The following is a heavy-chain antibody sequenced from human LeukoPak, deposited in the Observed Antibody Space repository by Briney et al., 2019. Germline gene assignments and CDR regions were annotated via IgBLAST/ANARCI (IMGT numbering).Heavy chain of an antibody. CDR2: INHSGST. J-gene: IGHJ4*02. Sequence: SETLSLTCAVYGGSLSGYYWNWIRQPPGKGLEWIGEINHSGSTNYNPSLRSRVTISVDTSKSQFSLKLSSVTAADTAVYYCARAQYVDISGFYPGYWGQGTLVTVSS. D-gene: IGHD3-22*01. V-gene: IGHV4-34*01. CDR1: GGSLSGYY. CDR3: ARAQYVDISGFYPGY.